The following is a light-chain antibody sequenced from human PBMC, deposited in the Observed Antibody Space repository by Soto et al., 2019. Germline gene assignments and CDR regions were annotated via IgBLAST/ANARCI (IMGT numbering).Light chain of an antibody. CDR1: QSIFNY. CDR3: QQYEDLPLT. Sequence: DVQLTQSPSTLPASVGDRVAITCQATQSIFNYLNWFQQRPGKAPQLLISDASPLEPGVPSRFSGQRSGTDFTLIISDLQPEDFATYFCQQYEDLPLTFGGGTRVEV. J-gene: IGKJ4*01. CDR2: DAS. V-gene: IGKV1-33*01.